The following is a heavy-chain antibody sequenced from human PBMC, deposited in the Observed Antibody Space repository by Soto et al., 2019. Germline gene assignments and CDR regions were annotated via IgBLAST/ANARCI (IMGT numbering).Heavy chain of an antibody. CDR1: GFTFSSYW. CDR2: IKYDGSNT. V-gene: IGHV3-74*01. D-gene: IGHD5-18*01. CDR3: ARGIRNYYGMDV. Sequence: DVQLVESGGGLVQPGGSLRLSCAASGFTFSSYWMHWVRQAPGKGLVWVSRIKYDGSNTNYADSVRGRFSISRDNAENTVYLQINSLRAEDTAIYYCARGIRNYYGMDVWGQGTTVTVSS. J-gene: IGHJ6*02.